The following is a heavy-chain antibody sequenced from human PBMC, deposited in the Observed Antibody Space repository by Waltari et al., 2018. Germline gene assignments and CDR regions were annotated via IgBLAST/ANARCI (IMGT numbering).Heavy chain of an antibody. D-gene: IGHD1-7*01. CDR3: ATDLYNWNYAWFDP. J-gene: IGHJ5*02. CDR2: VDPEDGET. CDR1: GGTFSSYA. Sequence: VQLVQSGAEVKKPGSSVKVSCKASGGTFSSYAISWVRQAPGQGLEWMGRVDPEDGETIYAEKFQGRVTITADTSTDTAYMELSSLRSEDTAVYYCATDLYNWNYAWFDPWGQGTLVTVSS. V-gene: IGHV1-69-2*01.